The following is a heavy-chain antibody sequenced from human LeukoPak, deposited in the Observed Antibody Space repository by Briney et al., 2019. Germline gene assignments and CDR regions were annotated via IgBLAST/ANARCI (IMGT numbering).Heavy chain of an antibody. CDR3: ARGSYDFWSGYPIYIDY. D-gene: IGHD3-3*01. CDR2: INHSGST. J-gene: IGHJ4*02. Sequence: PSETLSLTCAVHGGSFSGYYWSWIRQPPGKGLEWIGEINHSGSTNYNPSLKSRVTISVDTSKNQFSLKLSSVTAADTTVYYCARGSYDFWSGYPIYIDYWGQGTLVTVSS. V-gene: IGHV4-34*01. CDR1: GGSFSGYY.